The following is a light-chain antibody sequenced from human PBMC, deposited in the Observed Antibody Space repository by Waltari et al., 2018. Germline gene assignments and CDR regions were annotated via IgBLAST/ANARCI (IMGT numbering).Light chain of an antibody. CDR1: QSILTW. CDR2: KAS. V-gene: IGKV1-5*03. Sequence: DIQMTQSPSTLYASVGDRVTITCRASQSILTWLAWYQQKPGQAPRLLIYKASNLQSGVSSRFSGSGSGTEFTLTISSLQPDDFATYYCQQYNTYSPGPAFGGGTKVEIK. J-gene: IGKJ4*01. CDR3: QQYNTYSPGPA.